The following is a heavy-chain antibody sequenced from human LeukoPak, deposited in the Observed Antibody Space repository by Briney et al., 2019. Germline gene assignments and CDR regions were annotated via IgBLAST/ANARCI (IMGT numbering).Heavy chain of an antibody. CDR3: ARGLNPDAFDI. CDR1: GFTVSSNY. Sequence: GGSLRLSCAASGFTVSSNYMSWVRQAPGKGLEWVSVIYSGGSTYYADSVKGRFTISRDNSKNTLYLQMNSLRAEDTAVYYCARGLNPDAFDIWGQGTMVTVSS. D-gene: IGHD3-16*01. CDR2: IYSGGST. V-gene: IGHV3-53*01. J-gene: IGHJ3*02.